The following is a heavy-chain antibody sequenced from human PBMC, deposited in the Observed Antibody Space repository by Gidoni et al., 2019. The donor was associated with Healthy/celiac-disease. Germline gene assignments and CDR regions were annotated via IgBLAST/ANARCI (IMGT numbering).Heavy chain of an antibody. CDR1: GRSFSGYY. CDR3: ARGSATFGGVIVIPLQH. V-gene: IGHV4-34*01. CDR2: INHSGST. Sequence: VQLQQWGAGLLKPSETLSLTCAVYGRSFSGYYWSWIRQPPGKGLEWIGEINHSGSTNYNPSLKSRVTISVDTSKNQFSLKLSSVTAADTAVYYCARGSATFGGVIVIPLQHWGQGTLVTVSS. D-gene: IGHD3-16*02. J-gene: IGHJ1*01.